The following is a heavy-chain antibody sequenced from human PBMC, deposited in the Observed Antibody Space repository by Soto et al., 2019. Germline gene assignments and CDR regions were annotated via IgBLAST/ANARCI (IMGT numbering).Heavy chain of an antibody. CDR3: ARPDFGDYWYFDL. V-gene: IGHV1-69*08. D-gene: IGHD4-17*01. CDR2: IIPALGTA. CDR1: GGTFSSHT. Sequence: QDQLVQSGAEVKKPGSSVKVSCKASGGTFSSHTFSWVRQAPGQGLEWMGRIIPALGTAPYAQKFQGSVTITADESATTVYMELNSLRSEDTAVYYCARPDFGDYWYFDLWGRGTLVTVSS. J-gene: IGHJ2*01.